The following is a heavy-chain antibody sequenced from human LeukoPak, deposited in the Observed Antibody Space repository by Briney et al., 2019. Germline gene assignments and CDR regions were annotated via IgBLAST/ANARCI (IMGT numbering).Heavy chain of an antibody. Sequence: PGGSLRLSCAASGFTFSSYWMHWVRQAPGKGLVWVSRINSDGSSTSYADSVKGRFTISRDNAKNTLYLQMNSLRAEDTAAYYCARVVVPAAIDWFDPWGQGTLVTVSS. CDR1: GFTFSSYW. D-gene: IGHD2-2*01. J-gene: IGHJ5*02. CDR3: ARVVVPAAIDWFDP. V-gene: IGHV3-74*01. CDR2: INSDGSST.